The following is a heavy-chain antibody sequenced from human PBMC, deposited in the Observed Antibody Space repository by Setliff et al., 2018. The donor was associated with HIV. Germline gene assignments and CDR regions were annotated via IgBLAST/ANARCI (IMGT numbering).Heavy chain of an antibody. Sequence: ASVKVSCKASGYSFIDYYMHWVRQAPGQVLEWMGWISPKSGGTNRERKFQGRITMTMYTSISTVYMVLNSLKSDDTAVYYCASGFPYLHLGNPSAYFYMDFWGRGTTVTVSS. CDR2: ISPKSGGT. J-gene: IGHJ6*03. CDR3: ASGFPYLHLGNPSAYFYMDF. V-gene: IGHV1-2*02. D-gene: IGHD3-16*01. CDR1: GYSFIDYY.